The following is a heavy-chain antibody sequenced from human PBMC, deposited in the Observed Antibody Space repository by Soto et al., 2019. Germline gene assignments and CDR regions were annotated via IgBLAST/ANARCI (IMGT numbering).Heavy chain of an antibody. CDR3: ARDSAVAGTLDY. J-gene: IGHJ4*02. V-gene: IGHV3-21*01. Sequence: EVQLVESGGGLVKPGGSLRLSCAASGFTFSSYSMNWVRQAPGKGLEWVSSISSSSSYIYYADSVKGRFTISRDNAKNSLYLQMNSLRAEDTAVYYCARDSAVAGTLDYWGQGTLVTVSS. CDR2: ISSSSSYI. D-gene: IGHD6-19*01. CDR1: GFTFSSYS.